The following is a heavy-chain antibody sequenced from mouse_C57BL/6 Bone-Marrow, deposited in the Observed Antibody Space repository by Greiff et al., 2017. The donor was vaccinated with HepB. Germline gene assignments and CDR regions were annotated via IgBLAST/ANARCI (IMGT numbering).Heavy chain of an antibody. CDR3: ARRVTTDLEDYYAMDD. V-gene: IGHV1-81*01. J-gene: IGHJ4*01. CDR2: IYPRSGNT. D-gene: IGHD1-1*01. CDR1: GYTFTSYG. Sequence: VQLQQSGAELARPGASVKLSCKASGYTFTSYGISWVKQRTGQGLEWIGEIYPRSGNTYYNEKFKGKATLTADKSSSPAYMELRSLTSEDSAVYFCARRVTTDLEDYYAMDDWGQGTSVTVSS.